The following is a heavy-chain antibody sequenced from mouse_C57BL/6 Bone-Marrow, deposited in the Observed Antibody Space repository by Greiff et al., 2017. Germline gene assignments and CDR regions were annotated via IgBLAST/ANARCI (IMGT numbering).Heavy chain of an antibody. Sequence: VQLQQSGAELARPGASVKMSCKASGYTFTSYTMHWVKQRPGQGLEWIGYINPSSGYTKYNQKFKDKATLTEDKSSSTAYMQLSSLTSEDSAVYYCARGRLRRVFDDWGQGTTLTVSS. V-gene: IGHV1-4*01. D-gene: IGHD2-4*01. CDR2: INPSSGYT. J-gene: IGHJ2*01. CDR1: GYTFTSYT. CDR3: ARGRLRRVFDD.